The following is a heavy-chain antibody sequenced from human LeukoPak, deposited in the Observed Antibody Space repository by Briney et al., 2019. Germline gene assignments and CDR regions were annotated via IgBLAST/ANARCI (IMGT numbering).Heavy chain of an antibody. CDR3: ARDSHSVDTATPRGFDP. D-gene: IGHD2-21*01. J-gene: IGHJ5*02. V-gene: IGHV4-59*01. CDR1: GVSISSYF. Sequence: SGTLSLTRTVSGVSISSYFWSWIRQPPGKGLEWVGYFLDSGSADYNPSLKSRITMSVDTSKNQFALKLRSVTAADTAVYYCARDSHSVDTATPRGFDPWGQGTLVTVSS. CDR2: FLDSGSA.